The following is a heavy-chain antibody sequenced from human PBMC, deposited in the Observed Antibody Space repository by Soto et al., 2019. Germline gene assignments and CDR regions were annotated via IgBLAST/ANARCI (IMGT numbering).Heavy chain of an antibody. J-gene: IGHJ6*02. Sequence: QVQLQESGPGLVKPSETLSLTCNVSGGSIRSYYWSWVRQPAGKPPEWIGRIYTSGSTNYNPSLKSRVSMSVDTSKNQFSLEVTSVTAADTAVYYCAREGASGFGMDVWGLGTTVTVSS. CDR2: IYTSGST. CDR1: GGSIRSYY. V-gene: IGHV4-4*07. D-gene: IGHD1-26*01. CDR3: AREGASGFGMDV.